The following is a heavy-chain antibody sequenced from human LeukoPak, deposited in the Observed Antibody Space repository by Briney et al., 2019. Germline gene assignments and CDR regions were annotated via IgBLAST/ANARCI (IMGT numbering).Heavy chain of an antibody. CDR3: ARGHLFRGSGSYFDY. J-gene: IGHJ4*02. V-gene: IGHV4-39*07. D-gene: IGHD3-10*01. Sequence: PSETLSLTCTVSGGSISSSSYYWSWIRQPPGKGLEWIGEINHSGSTNYNPSLKSRVTISVDTSKNQFSLKLSSVTAADTAVYYCARGHLFRGSGSYFDYWGQGTLVTVSS. CDR1: GGSISSSSYY. CDR2: INHSGST.